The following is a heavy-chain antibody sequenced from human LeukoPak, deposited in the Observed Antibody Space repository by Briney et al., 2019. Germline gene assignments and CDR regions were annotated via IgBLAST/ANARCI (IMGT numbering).Heavy chain of an antibody. CDR2: FSHSGST. CDR3: ARQDGPYATTETTTQPDY. D-gene: IGHD1-1*01. V-gene: IGHV4-38-2*02. J-gene: IGHJ4*02. Sequence: SETLSLTCTVSGYSISSGYFWGWIRQPPGKGLECIGTFSHSGSTFYSPSLMSRVTISGDTSENQFSLKLTSVTAADTAVYYCARQDGPYATTETTTQPDYWGQGTLVTVSS. CDR1: GYSISSGYF.